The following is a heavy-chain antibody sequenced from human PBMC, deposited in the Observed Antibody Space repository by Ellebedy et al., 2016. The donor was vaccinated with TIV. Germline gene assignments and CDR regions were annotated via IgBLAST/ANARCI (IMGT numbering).Heavy chain of an antibody. CDR2: VFHNGRS. CDR1: GGSITGYY. Sequence: SETLSLTCSVSGGSITGYYWNWIRQSPGKGLEWIGFVFHNGRSKYNPSLESRLTLSVDKSKDHFSLRLSSVAAADTALYYCAGVRDGRRPFDYWGQGALVTVSS. CDR3: AGVRDGRRPFDY. V-gene: IGHV4-59*01. J-gene: IGHJ4*02. D-gene: IGHD5-24*01.